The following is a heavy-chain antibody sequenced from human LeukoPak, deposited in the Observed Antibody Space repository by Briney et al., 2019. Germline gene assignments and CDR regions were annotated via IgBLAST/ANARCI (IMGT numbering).Heavy chain of an antibody. CDR2: IIPIVGIA. Sequence: SVKVSCRASGGTFSSYAIGWVRQAPGQGLEWMGRIIPIVGIANYAQKFQGRVTITADKSTSTAYMEPSSLRSEDTAVYYCARGLLLGTGNYYYYYMDVWGKGTTVTVSS. V-gene: IGHV1-69*04. D-gene: IGHD1-1*01. CDR1: GGTFSSYA. J-gene: IGHJ6*03. CDR3: ARGLLLGTGNYYYYYMDV.